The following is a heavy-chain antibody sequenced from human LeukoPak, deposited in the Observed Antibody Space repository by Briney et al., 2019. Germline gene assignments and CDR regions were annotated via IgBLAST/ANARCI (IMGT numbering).Heavy chain of an antibody. V-gene: IGHV3-11*04. CDR3: ARPYYYDSSGTDAFDI. Sequence: GGSLRLSCAASGFTFSDYYMSWIRQAPGKGLEWVSYISSSGSTIYYADSVKGRFTISRDNAKNSLYLQMNSLRAEDTAVYYCARPYYYDSSGTDAFDIWGQGTMVTVSS. CDR2: ISSSGSTI. CDR1: GFTFSDYY. J-gene: IGHJ3*02. D-gene: IGHD3-22*01.